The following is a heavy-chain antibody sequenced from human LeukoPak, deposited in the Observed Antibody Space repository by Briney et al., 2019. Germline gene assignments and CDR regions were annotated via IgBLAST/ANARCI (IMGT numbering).Heavy chain of an antibody. V-gene: IGHV4-59*08. CDR3: ARLTFSNTRSPSHFDY. CDR1: GGTISSYY. D-gene: IGHD3-3*02. J-gene: IGHJ4*02. CDR2: IYYSGST. Sequence: SETLSLTCTVSGGTISSYYWSWIRQPPGKGLEWIGYIYYSGSTNYNPSLKSRVTISVDTSKNQFSLKLSSVTAADTAVYYCARLTFSNTRSPSHFDYWGQGTLVTVSS.